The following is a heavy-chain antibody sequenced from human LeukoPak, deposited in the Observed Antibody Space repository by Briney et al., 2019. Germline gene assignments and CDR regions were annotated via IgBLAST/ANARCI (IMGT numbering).Heavy chain of an antibody. CDR2: ISSSGGSA. V-gene: IGHV3-23*01. CDR1: GFTFSSYA. Sequence: PGGSLRLSCAASGFTFSSYAMSWVRQASGKGLEWVSVISSSGGSAYYADSVKGRFTISRDNSKNTLYLQMNNLRAEDTAVYYCAKDFRIGYSAHFDYWGQGALVTVSS. D-gene: IGHD2-21*01. CDR3: AKDFRIGYSAHFDY. J-gene: IGHJ4*02.